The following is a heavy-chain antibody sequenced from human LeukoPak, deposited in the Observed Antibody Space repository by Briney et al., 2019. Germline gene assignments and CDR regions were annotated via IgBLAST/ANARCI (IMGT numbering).Heavy chain of an antibody. J-gene: IGHJ5*02. CDR3: ASLEFYYGSGSDWFDP. CDR1: GFTFSDYY. CDR2: ISSSGSTI. V-gene: IGHV3-11*01. D-gene: IGHD3-10*01. Sequence: GGSLRLSCAASGFTFSDYYMSWIRQAPGKGLEWVSYISSSGSTIYYADSVKGRFTISRDNAKNSPYLQMNSLRAEDTAVYYCASLEFYYGSGSDWFDPWGQGTLVTVSS.